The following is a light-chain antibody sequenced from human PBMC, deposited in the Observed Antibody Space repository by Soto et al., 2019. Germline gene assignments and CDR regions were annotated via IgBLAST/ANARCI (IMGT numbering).Light chain of an antibody. CDR2: GAS. J-gene: IGKJ1*01. CDR1: QSVSNNY. Sequence: IVLSQSPCTLSLSRAERATLSFSASQSVSNNYLAWYQQKPCQAPRLLIYGASNRATGIPDRFSGSGSGTDFTLTISRLEPEDFAVYYCQQYGSSGMLGQGTKVDIK. V-gene: IGKV3-20*01. CDR3: QQYGSSGM.